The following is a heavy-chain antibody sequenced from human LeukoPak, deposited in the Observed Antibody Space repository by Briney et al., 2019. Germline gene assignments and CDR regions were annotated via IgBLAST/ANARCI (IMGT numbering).Heavy chain of an antibody. V-gene: IGHV3-23*01. CDR1: GFTFSSSA. CDR3: AKQLGYCSDGSCYFPY. CDR2: ISNNGGYT. D-gene: IGHD2-15*01. J-gene: IGHJ4*03. Sequence: GGSLRLSCAASGFTFSSSAMSWVRQAPGRGLEWVSAISNNGGYTYYADSVQGRFTISRDNSKSTLCLQMNSLRAEDTAVYYCAKQLGYCSDGSCYFPYWGQGTLVTVSS.